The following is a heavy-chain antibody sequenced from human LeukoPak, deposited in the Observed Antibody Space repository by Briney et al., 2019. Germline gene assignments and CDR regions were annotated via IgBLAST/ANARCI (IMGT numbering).Heavy chain of an antibody. V-gene: IGHV3-7*01. CDR2: IKQDGSEK. J-gene: IGHJ4*02. D-gene: IGHD3-22*01. CDR1: GFTFSSYW. Sequence: GGPLRLSCAASGFTFSSYWMSWVRQAPGKGLEWVANIKQDGSEKYYVDSVKGRFTISRDNAKNSLYLQMNSLRAEDTAVYYCARVADSRGYYFPKDYWGQGTLVTVSS. CDR3: ARVADSRGYYFPKDY.